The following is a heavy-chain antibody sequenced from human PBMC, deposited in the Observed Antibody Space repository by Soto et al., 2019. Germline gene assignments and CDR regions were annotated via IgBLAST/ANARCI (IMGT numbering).Heavy chain of an antibody. D-gene: IGHD3-3*01. V-gene: IGHV3-74*01. CDR3: AKVRLEWHYYYGMDV. Sequence: PGGSLRLSCAASGFTFSSYWMHWVRQAPGKGLVWVSRINSDGSSTSYADSVRGRFTISRDNAKNSLYLQMNSLRAEDTALYYCAKVRLEWHYYYGMDVWGQGTTVTVSS. J-gene: IGHJ6*02. CDR1: GFTFSSYW. CDR2: INSDGSST.